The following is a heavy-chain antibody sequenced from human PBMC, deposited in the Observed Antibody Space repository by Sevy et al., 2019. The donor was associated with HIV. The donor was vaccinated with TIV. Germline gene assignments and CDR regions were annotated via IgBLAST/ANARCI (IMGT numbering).Heavy chain of an antibody. Sequence: ASVKVSCKASGYTFTSYYMHWVRQAPGQGLEWMGIINPSSGSTSYAQKFQGRVTMTRDTSTSTVYMALSSLRSEDTAVYYCARERWYCSSTSCPRAPSFDYWGQGTLVTVSS. CDR1: GYTFTSYY. CDR2: INPSSGST. J-gene: IGHJ4*02. V-gene: IGHV1-46*01. D-gene: IGHD2-2*01. CDR3: ARERWYCSSTSCPRAPSFDY.